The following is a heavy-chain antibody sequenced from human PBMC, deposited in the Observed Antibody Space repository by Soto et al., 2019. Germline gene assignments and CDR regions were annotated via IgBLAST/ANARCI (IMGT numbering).Heavy chain of an antibody. CDR3: ARDLVHRRITIFGVAPAYYYYGMDV. CDR2: IYSGGST. V-gene: IGHV3-53*01. J-gene: IGHJ6*02. D-gene: IGHD3-3*01. Sequence: GSLSLSCAASGFTVSSNYMSWVRQAPGKGLEWVSVIYSGGSTYYADSVKGRFTVSRDNSKNTLYLQMNSLRAEDTAVYYCARDLVHRRITIFGVAPAYYYYGMDVWGQGTTVTVPS. CDR1: GFTVSSNY.